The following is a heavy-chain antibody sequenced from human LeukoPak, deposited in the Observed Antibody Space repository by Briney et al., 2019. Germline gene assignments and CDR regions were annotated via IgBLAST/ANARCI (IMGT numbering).Heavy chain of an antibody. V-gene: IGHV1-69*13. J-gene: IGHJ6*03. CDR2: IIPIFGTA. D-gene: IGHD3-9*01. CDR3: ATRDILTGYYSYYYMDV. CDR1: GGTFSSYA. Sequence: SVKVSCKASGGTFSSYAISWVRQAPGQGLEWMGGIIPIFGTANYVQKFQGRVSITADASTSTAYMELSSLRSEDTAVYYCATRDILTGYYSYYYMDVWGKGTTVTLSS.